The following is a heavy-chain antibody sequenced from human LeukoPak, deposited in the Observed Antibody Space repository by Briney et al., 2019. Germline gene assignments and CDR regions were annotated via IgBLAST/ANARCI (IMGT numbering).Heavy chain of an antibody. J-gene: IGHJ4*02. CDR2: IKNDGSEK. CDR1: GVPISSDNW. Sequence: GTLSLTCAVSGVPISSDNWWSWVRQAPGKGLEWVASIKNDGSEKYYVDSVKGRFTVSRDNAKNSVFLQMNSLRAEDTAVCYCARDRGPNTFDYWGQGTLVTVSS. D-gene: IGHD5-12*01. CDR3: ARDRGPNTFDY. V-gene: IGHV3-7*01.